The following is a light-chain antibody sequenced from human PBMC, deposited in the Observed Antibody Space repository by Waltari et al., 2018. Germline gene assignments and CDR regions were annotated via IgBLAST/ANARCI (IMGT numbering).Light chain of an antibody. Sequence: QSALTQPASVSGSPGQSLTISCTGTSSDVGGHNVVSWYQHHPGKAPRGLFDEVIKRPSGVSSRFSASKSGNTASLTISGLQAEDEADYYCCSYATGITYVFGTGTRVTVL. CDR2: EVI. CDR1: SSDVGGHNV. J-gene: IGLJ1*01. V-gene: IGLV2-23*02. CDR3: CSYATGITYV.